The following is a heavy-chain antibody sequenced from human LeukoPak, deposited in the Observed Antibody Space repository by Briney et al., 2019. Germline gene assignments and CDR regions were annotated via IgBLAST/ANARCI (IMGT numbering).Heavy chain of an antibody. CDR2: INHSGST. Sequence: SETLSLTCAVYGGSFSGYYWSWIRQPPGKGLEWIGEINHSGSTNYNPSLKSRVTISVDTSKNQFSLKLSSVTAADTAVYYCARRGSYYITHFDYWGQGTLVTVSS. J-gene: IGHJ4*02. CDR1: GGSFSGYY. V-gene: IGHV4-34*01. D-gene: IGHD1-26*01. CDR3: ARRGSYYITHFDY.